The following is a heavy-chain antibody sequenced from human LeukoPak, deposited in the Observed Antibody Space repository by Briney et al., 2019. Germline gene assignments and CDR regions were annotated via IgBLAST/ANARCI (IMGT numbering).Heavy chain of an antibody. D-gene: IGHD5-12*01. CDR1: GFTFSSYD. Sequence: GGALRLSCAASGFTFSSYDMSWVRQAPGKGLEWVSSISDGGGTTYYADSVKGRFTISRDNSKNTVYLQMNSLRAEDTALYYCAKDLIEEYSGYGHFDYWGQGTLVTVSS. CDR3: AKDLIEEYSGYGHFDY. V-gene: IGHV3-23*01. CDR2: ISDGGGTT. J-gene: IGHJ4*02.